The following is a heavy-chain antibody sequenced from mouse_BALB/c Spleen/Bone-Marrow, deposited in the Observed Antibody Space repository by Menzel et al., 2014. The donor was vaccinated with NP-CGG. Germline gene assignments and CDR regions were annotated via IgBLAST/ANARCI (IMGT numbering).Heavy chain of an antibody. CDR1: GYTFTSYW. Sequence: VQLQQSGAELAKPGASVKLSCKASGYTFTSYWMHWVMQRPGQGLEWIGEIDPSDSYTNYNQKFKGKATLTVDKSSSTAYMQLSSLTSEDSAVYFCVRGAHPWGQGTLVTVSA. J-gene: IGHJ3*01. V-gene: IGHV1-69*02. CDR3: VRGAHP. CDR2: IDPSDSYT.